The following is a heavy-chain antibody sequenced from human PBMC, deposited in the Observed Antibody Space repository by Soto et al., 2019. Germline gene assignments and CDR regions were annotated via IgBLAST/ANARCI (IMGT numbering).Heavy chain of an antibody. Sequence: EVLLLESGGGLVQPGGSLRLSCAASGFSFSTYAMSWVRQAPGKGLEWVSAISGSGGSTYFADSVKGRFTISRDDSKNPVYMQMNSRRTGDTAVYYCAKLLALAGYLFAYWGQGTLVTFSS. D-gene: IGHD3-3*02. CDR3: AKLLALAGYLFAY. J-gene: IGHJ4*02. CDR2: ISGSGGST. V-gene: IGHV3-23*01. CDR1: GFSFSTYA.